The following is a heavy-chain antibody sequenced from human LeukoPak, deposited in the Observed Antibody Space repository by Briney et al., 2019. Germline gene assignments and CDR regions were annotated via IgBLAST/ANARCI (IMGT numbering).Heavy chain of an antibody. CDR3: ARDIPLLLKSGQQLVGVPNDY. J-gene: IGHJ4*02. CDR2: ISGSGGST. Sequence: PGGSLRLSCAASGFTFSSYAMSWVRQAPGKGLEWVSAISGSGGSTYYADSVKGRFTISRDNSKNTLYLQMNSLRAEDTAVYYCARDIPLLLKSGQQLVGVPNDYWGQGTLVTVSS. D-gene: IGHD6-13*01. CDR1: GFTFSSYA. V-gene: IGHV3-23*01.